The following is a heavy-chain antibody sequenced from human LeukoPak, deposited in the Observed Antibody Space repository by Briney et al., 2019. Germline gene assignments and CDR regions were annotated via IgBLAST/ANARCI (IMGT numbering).Heavy chain of an antibody. J-gene: IGHJ4*02. CDR2: IYNSGST. D-gene: IGHD3-10*01. CDR1: GGSISSGSYY. V-gene: IGHV4-61*01. CDR3: ARDRELGH. Sequence: SETLSLTCTVSGGSISSGSYYWSWIRQPPGKGLEWIGYIYNSGSTNYNPSLKSRVTISVDTSKNQFSLKLTSVTAADTAVYYCARDRELGHWGQGTLVTVSS.